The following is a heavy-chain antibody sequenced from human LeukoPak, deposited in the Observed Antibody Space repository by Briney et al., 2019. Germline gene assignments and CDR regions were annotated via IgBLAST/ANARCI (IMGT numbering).Heavy chain of an antibody. D-gene: IGHD3-10*01. CDR3: AKRGVVIRVFLVGFHKEAYYFDS. CDR2: ISGSGGRT. V-gene: IGHV3-23*01. J-gene: IGHJ4*02. CDR1: GITLSNYG. Sequence: GGSLRLSCAVSGITLSNYGMSWVRQAPGKGLEWVAGISGSGGRTNYADSMKGRFTIFRDNPKNTLYLQMNSLSAEDTAVYFCAKRGVVIRVFLVGFHKEAYYFDSWGQGALVTVSS.